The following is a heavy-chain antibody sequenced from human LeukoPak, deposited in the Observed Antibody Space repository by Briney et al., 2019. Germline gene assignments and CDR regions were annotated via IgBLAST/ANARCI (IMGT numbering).Heavy chain of an antibody. CDR3: ARDGVVVAVHFDS. D-gene: IGHD2-2*01. J-gene: IGHJ5*01. CDR2: ISKSGNT. Sequence: SETLSLTCTVSGDSISSSRHYWGWIRQPPGEELEWIGGISKSGNTYYNPSLKSRVTMSLDTSKNQFSLNLNSVTAADTAVYYCARDGVVVAVHFDSWGQGILVTVSS. V-gene: IGHV4-39*07. CDR1: GDSISSSRHY.